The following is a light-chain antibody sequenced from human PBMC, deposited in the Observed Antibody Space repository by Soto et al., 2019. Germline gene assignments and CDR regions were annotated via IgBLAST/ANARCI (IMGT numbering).Light chain of an antibody. V-gene: IGKV1-39*01. CDR2: GAS. Sequence: DIQVTQYPSSLSASVGDRVTITCRASQSINTYLNWYQQKPGKAPKLLIYGASSLQSGVPLRFSGSGSGTDFTLTISSLEPEDFATYYCQESYSILWGTSGQGAKADIK. J-gene: IGKJ1*01. CDR3: QESYSILWGT. CDR1: QSINTY.